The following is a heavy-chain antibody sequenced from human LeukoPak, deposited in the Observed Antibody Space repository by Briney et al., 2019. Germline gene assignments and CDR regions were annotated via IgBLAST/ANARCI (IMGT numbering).Heavy chain of an antibody. CDR2: IKSKTDGGTR. J-gene: IGHJ6*02. V-gene: IGHV3-15*01. D-gene: IGHD2-8*01. CDR1: GIXVSNAW. CDR3: ATGVAYLDV. Sequence: GSLRLSCGASGIXVSNAWMTWVRQAPGKGLEWVGRIKSKTDGGTRDYAAPVKGRFTILRDDSKNTVYLQMHSLKTEDTAVYYCATGVAYLDVWGQGTTVTVSS.